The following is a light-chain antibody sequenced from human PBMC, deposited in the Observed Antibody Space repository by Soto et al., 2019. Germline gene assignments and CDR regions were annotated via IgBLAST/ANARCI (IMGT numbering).Light chain of an antibody. CDR3: QQRSSWPLT. CDR1: QSVYSY. Sequence: EIVLTQSPATLSLSPGERATLSCRASQSVYSYLAWYQQKPGQAPRLLIYDASNRATGIPARFSGSGSGTDFTLTIGSPEPEDSAVYYCQQRSSWPLTFGGGTKVEI. V-gene: IGKV3-11*01. J-gene: IGKJ4*01. CDR2: DAS.